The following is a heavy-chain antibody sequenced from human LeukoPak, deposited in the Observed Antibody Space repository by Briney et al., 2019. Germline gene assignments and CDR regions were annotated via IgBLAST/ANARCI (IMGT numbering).Heavy chain of an antibody. CDR3: ARGDCSSTSCYTIDY. D-gene: IGHD2-2*02. V-gene: IGHV3-30*04. Sequence: GRSLRLSCAASGFTFSSYAMHWVRQAPGKGLEWVAVISYDGRNKYQADSVKGRFTISRDNSQNTLYLQMNSLRAEDTAVYYCARGDCSSTSCYTIDYWGQGTLVTVSS. CDR2: ISYDGRNK. CDR1: GFTFSSYA. J-gene: IGHJ4*02.